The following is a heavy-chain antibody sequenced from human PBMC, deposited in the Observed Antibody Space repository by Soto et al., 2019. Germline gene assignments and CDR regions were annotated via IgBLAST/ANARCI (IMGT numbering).Heavy chain of an antibody. Sequence: EVQLMESGGGLVQPGESLSLSCTASGFSFSSYTMNWVRQAPGKGLQWVASITNRGTHTYSADSVKGRFTISRDNDKTSLYLQMNDLRAEDTATYYCGRAPEVVWFDSWGLGTLVTVTS. CDR1: GFSFSSYT. J-gene: IGHJ5*01. CDR3: GRAPEVVWFDS. V-gene: IGHV3-21*02. CDR2: ITNRGTHT. D-gene: IGHD2-15*01.